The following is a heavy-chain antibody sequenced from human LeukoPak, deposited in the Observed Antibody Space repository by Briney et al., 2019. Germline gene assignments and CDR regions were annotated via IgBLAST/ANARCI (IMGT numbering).Heavy chain of an antibody. CDR2: IYHSGST. CDR1: GGSFSNYY. V-gene: IGHV4-59*01. D-gene: IGHD2-15*01. Sequence: SETLSLTCTVSGGSFSNYYWSWIRQPPGKGREWIGYIYHSGSTYYNPSLKSRVTISVARSKNQFSLKLSSVTAADTAVYYCARDRPAYCSGGSCYSGAFDIWGQGTMVTVSS. J-gene: IGHJ3*02. CDR3: ARDRPAYCSGGSCYSGAFDI.